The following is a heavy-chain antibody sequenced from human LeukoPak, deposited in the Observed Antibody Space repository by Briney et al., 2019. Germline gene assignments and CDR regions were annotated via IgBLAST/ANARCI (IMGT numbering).Heavy chain of an antibody. CDR2: ISSSSSYI. Sequence: GGCLRLSCAASGFTFSSYSMNWVRQAPGKGLEWVSSISSSSSYIYYADSVKGRFTISRDNAKNSLFLQMDSLRAEDTALYYCASGNYYYYYMDVWGKGTTVTVSS. CDR1: GFTFSSYS. V-gene: IGHV3-21*01. D-gene: IGHD2-15*01. CDR3: ASGNYYYYYMDV. J-gene: IGHJ6*03.